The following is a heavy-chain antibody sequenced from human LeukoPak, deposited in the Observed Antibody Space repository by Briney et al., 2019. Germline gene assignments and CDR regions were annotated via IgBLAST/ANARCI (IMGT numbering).Heavy chain of an antibody. D-gene: IGHD3-22*01. V-gene: IGHV1-58*02. CDR2: IVVGSGNT. CDR3: AADHRYGDSSGYYSY. J-gene: IGHJ4*02. Sequence: ASVKVSSKASGFTFTSSAMQWVRQARGQRLEWIGWIVVGSGNTNYAQKFQERVTITRDMSTSTAYMELSSLRSEDTAVYYCAADHRYGDSSGYYSYWGQGTLVTVSS. CDR1: GFTFTSSA.